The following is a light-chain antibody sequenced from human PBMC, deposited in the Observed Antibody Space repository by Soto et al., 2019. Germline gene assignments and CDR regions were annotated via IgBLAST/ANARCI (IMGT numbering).Light chain of an antibody. CDR2: GAS. Sequence: ETVMTQSPATLSLSPGERATLSCRASQSVSSKLVWYQQKPGQAPRFLIYGASTRATGIPARFRGSGSRTEFTLTIDSLQSEDFAVYYCQQYNDWPPAFGGGTKVDIK. J-gene: IGKJ4*01. CDR1: QSVSSK. CDR3: QQYNDWPPA. V-gene: IGKV3-15*01.